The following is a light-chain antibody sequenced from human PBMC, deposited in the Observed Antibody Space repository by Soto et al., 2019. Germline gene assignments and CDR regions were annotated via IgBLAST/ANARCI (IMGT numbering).Light chain of an antibody. J-gene: IGKJ5*01. CDR2: AAS. CDR1: QSISSY. Sequence: DIQMTQSPSSLSASVGDRVTITCRASQSISSYLNWYQQKPGEAPKLLIYAASSLQSGVPSRFSGSGSGTDFTLTISSLQHEDFATYYCQQSYSTPRTFGQGTRMEIK. CDR3: QQSYSTPRT. V-gene: IGKV1-39*01.